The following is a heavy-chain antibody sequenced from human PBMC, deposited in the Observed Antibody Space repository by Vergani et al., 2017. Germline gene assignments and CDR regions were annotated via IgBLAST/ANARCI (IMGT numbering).Heavy chain of an antibody. D-gene: IGHD3-3*01. J-gene: IGHJ6*03. Sequence: QVQLVQSGAEVKKPGDSVKVSCKVSGYTFTNYEINWVRQATGQGLEWMGWMNPNSGNTGYAQKFQGRVTMTRNTSISTAYMELSSLRSEDTAVYYCARITELRFLEWSPYYYYYYMDVWGKGTTVTVSS. V-gene: IGHV1-8*01. CDR1: GYTFTNYE. CDR2: MNPNSGNT. CDR3: ARITELRFLEWSPYYYYYYMDV.